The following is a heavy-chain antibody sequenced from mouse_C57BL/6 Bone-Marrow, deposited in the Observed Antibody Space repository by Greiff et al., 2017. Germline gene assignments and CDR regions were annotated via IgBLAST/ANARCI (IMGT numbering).Heavy chain of an antibody. J-gene: IGHJ4*01. Sequence: QVQLQQPGAELVKPGASVKMSCKASGYTFTSYWITWVKQRPGQGLAWIGDIYPGSGSTNYNEKFKSKATLTVDTSSSTAYMQLSSLTSEYSAVYYCARRKTGNAMDYWGQGTSVTVSS. CDR3: ARRKTGNAMDY. CDR1: GYTFTSYW. CDR2: IYPGSGST. V-gene: IGHV1-55*01. D-gene: IGHD4-1*01.